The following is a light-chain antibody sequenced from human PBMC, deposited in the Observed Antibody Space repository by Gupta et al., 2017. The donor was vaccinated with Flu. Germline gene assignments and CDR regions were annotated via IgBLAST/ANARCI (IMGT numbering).Light chain of an antibody. CDR2: GTS. CDR1: DSVNRNF. V-gene: IGKV3-20*01. CDR3: RQYKTSPYT. Sequence: FLPQPPGPLSSSRGERVTLSCRAGDSVNRNFLVWYQQQPGQAPSLLIYGTSNRAPGIHVRFSGGGSWTDFTLTIDRLEPEDFGLYYCRQYKTSPYTFGQGTKLEIK. J-gene: IGKJ2*01.